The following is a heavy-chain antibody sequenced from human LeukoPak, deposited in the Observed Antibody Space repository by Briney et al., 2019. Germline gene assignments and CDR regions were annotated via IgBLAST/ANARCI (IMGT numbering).Heavy chain of an antibody. D-gene: IGHD1-26*01. V-gene: IGHV4-30-2*01. CDR1: GGSISRGGYS. CDR3: ARVWDISGSYLSHYYGMDV. Sequence: SETLSLTCAVSGGSISRGGYSWSWIRQPPGKGLEWIGYIYHTGITHYNPYLKSRVTISVDTSKNQFSLKLSSVTAADTAVYYCARVWDISGSYLSHYYGMDVWGQGTTVTVSS. J-gene: IGHJ6*02. CDR2: IYHTGIT.